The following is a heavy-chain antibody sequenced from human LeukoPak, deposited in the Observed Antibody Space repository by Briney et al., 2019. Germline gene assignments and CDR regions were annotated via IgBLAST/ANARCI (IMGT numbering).Heavy chain of an antibody. Sequence: GGSLRLSCAASGFTFSSYAMSWVRQAPGKGLEWVSAISGSGGSTYYADSVEGRFTISRDNSKNTLYLQMNSLRAEDTAVYYCAKDRGYSYGQNYWGQGTLVTVSS. CDR2: ISGSGGST. CDR3: AKDRGYSYGQNY. D-gene: IGHD5-18*01. V-gene: IGHV3-23*01. CDR1: GFTFSSYA. J-gene: IGHJ4*02.